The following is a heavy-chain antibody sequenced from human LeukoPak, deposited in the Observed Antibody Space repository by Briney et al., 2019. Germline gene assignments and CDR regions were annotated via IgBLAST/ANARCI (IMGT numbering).Heavy chain of an antibody. J-gene: IGHJ4*02. CDR3: PKAFYSGSYYSDY. Sequence: PGGSLRLSCAASGFTFDDYAMHWVRQAPGKGLEWVSGISWNSGSIVYADSVKRRFTISRDNAKNSLYLQMNSLRAEDTALYYCPKAFYSGSYYSDYWGQGTLVTVSS. CDR2: ISWNSGSI. CDR1: GFTFDDYA. D-gene: IGHD1-26*01. V-gene: IGHV3-9*01.